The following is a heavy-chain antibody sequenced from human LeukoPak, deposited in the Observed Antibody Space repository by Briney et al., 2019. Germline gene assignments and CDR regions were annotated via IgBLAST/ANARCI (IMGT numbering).Heavy chain of an antibody. CDR1: GFTFSTYS. CDR2: ISGSGGST. J-gene: IGHJ4*02. CDR3: AKDYYDILTGPFDY. Sequence: GGSLRLSCAASGFTFSTYSMNWVRQAPGKGLEWVSAISGSGGSTYYADSVKGRFTISRDNSKNTLYLQMNSLRAEDTAVYYCAKDYYDILTGPFDYWGQGTLVTVSS. V-gene: IGHV3-23*01. D-gene: IGHD3-9*01.